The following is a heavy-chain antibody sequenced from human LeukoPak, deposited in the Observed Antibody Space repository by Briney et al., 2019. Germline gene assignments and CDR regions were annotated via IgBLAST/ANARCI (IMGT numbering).Heavy chain of an antibody. V-gene: IGHV5-51*01. D-gene: IGHD2-2*01. CDR1: GYSFTSYW. CDR2: IYPGDSDT. CDR3: ARGPGCSSTSCYLGPPSRRYYYYYMDV. Sequence: GESLKISCKGSGYSFTSYWIGWVRQMPGKGLEWMGIIYPGDSDTRYSPSFQGQVTISADKSISTAYLQWSSLKASDTAMYYCARGPGCSSTSCYLGPPSRRYYYYYMDVWGKGTTDTVSS. J-gene: IGHJ6*03.